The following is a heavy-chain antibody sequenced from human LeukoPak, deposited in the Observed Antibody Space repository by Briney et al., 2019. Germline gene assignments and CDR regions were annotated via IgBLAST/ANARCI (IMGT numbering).Heavy chain of an antibody. CDR1: GGSISSSSYW. V-gene: IGHV4-39*01. CDR3: ARNYYESSGYYSWNFDY. CDR2: IYYSGST. J-gene: IGHJ4*02. Sequence: SETLSLTCTVSGGSISSSSYWWGWIRQPPGKGREWIANIYYSGSTHYNPSLKSRVTISIEKSKNQFSLKLSSVTAADTAVYYCARNYYESSGYYSWNFDYWGQGTLVTVSS. D-gene: IGHD3-22*01.